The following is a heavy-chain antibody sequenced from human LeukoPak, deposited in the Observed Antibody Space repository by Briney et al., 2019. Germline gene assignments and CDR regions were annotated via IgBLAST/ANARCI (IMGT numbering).Heavy chain of an antibody. Sequence: SETLSLTCTVSGGSISSYYWSWIRQPAGKGLEWIGRIYTSGSTNYNPSLKSRVTMSVDTSKNQFSLKPSSVTAADTAVYYCASGSSMIGPYIFDYWGQGTLVTVSS. D-gene: IGHD3-22*01. J-gene: IGHJ4*02. CDR1: GGSISSYY. CDR3: ASGSSMIGPYIFDY. V-gene: IGHV4-4*07. CDR2: IYTSGST.